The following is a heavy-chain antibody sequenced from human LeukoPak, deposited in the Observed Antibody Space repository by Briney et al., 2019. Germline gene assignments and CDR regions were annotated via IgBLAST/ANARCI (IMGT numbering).Heavy chain of an antibody. J-gene: IGHJ4*02. Sequence: GGSLRLSCAASGFSFSNTAMSWVRQTPGKGLEWFSGISGSGASTYYADSVKGRFTISRDNSMSTLYLQMNSLRADDTAVYYCAKDEGPSVDGDYFDYWGQGTLVTVSS. D-gene: IGHD3-10*01. V-gene: IGHV3-23*01. CDR3: AKDEGPSVDGDYFDY. CDR1: GFSFSNTA. CDR2: ISGSGAST.